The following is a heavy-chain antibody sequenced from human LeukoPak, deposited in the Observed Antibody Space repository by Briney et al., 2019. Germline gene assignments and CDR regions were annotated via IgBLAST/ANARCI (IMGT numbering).Heavy chain of an antibody. CDR1: GGAFSSYA. V-gene: IGHV1-69*04. Sequence: ASVKVSCKASGGAFSSYAISWVPQAPGQGLESMGRIITTFGIANYAQKCQGRVTITADKSTSTAYMELSSLRSEGTAVYYCARDAKVVPAAIGLFDPWGQGTLVTVSS. J-gene: IGHJ5*02. CDR3: ARDAKVVPAAIGLFDP. CDR2: IITTFGIA. D-gene: IGHD2-2*02.